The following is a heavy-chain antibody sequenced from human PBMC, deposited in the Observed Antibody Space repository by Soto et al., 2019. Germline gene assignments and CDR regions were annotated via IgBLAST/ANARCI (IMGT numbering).Heavy chain of an antibody. D-gene: IGHD3-9*01. CDR3: AIFDYDILTGYYSFGYYYYMDV. V-gene: IGHV1-18*01. CDR2: ISAYNGNT. CDR1: GYTFTSYG. J-gene: IGHJ6*03. Sequence: GASVKVSCKASGYTFTSYGIGWVRQAPGQGLEWMGWISAYNGNTNYAQKLQGRVTMTTDTSTSTAYMELRSLRSDDTAVYYCAIFDYDILTGYYSFGYYYYMDVWGKGTTVTVSS.